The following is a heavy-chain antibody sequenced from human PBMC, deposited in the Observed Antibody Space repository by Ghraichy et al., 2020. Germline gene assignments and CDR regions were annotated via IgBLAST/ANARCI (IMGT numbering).Heavy chain of an antibody. CDR1: GGSISSYY. D-gene: IGHD6-19*01. CDR2: IYYSGST. J-gene: IGHJ4*02. Sequence: SQTLLLTCTVSGGSISSYYWSWIRQPPGKGLEWIGYIYYSGSTNYNPSLKSRVTISVDTSKNQFSLKLSSVTAADTAGYYCARAGYSSGWYAGYWGQGTLVTVSS. CDR3: ARAGYSSGWYAGY. V-gene: IGHV4-59*08.